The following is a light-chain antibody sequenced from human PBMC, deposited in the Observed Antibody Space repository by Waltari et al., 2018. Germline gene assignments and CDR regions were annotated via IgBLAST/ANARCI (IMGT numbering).Light chain of an antibody. Sequence: DIQMTQSPSSLSASVGDRVPIPCRASQAISNFLAWYQQRPGKVPKLLIYSASTLESGVPSRFSGSASGTDFTLTISSLQPEDVATYYCQKYNSAPHTFGQGTKLEI. J-gene: IGKJ2*01. V-gene: IGKV1-27*01. CDR2: SAS. CDR3: QKYNSAPHT. CDR1: QAISNF.